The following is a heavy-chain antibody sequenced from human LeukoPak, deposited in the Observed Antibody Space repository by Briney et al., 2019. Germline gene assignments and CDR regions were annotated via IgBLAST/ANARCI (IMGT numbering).Heavy chain of an antibody. D-gene: IGHD3-3*01. Sequence: SETLSLTCTVSGGSISSYYWSWIRQPAGKGLEWIGRIYTSGSTNYNPSLRSRVTMSVDTSKNQFSLKLRSVTAADTAVYYCARGVIFGVVENWFDPWGQGTLVTVSS. J-gene: IGHJ5*02. CDR3: ARGVIFGVVENWFDP. CDR1: GGSISSYY. V-gene: IGHV4-4*07. CDR2: IYTSGST.